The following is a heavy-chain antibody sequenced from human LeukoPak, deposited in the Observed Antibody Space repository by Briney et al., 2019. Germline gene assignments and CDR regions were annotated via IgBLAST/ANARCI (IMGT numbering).Heavy chain of an antibody. CDR2: ISSSSSYI. Sequence: PGGSLRLSCAASGFTFSSYSMNWVRQAPGEGLEWVSSISSSSSYIYYADSVKGRFTISRDNAKNSLYLQMNSLRAEDTAVYYCARDLGLPAANPGAFDIWGQGTMVTVSS. J-gene: IGHJ3*02. D-gene: IGHD2-2*01. V-gene: IGHV3-21*01. CDR3: ARDLGLPAANPGAFDI. CDR1: GFTFSSYS.